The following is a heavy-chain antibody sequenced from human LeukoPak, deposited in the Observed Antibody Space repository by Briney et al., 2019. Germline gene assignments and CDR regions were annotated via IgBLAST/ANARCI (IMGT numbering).Heavy chain of an antibody. CDR2: ISGSGGST. Sequence: PGGSLRLSCAASGFTFSSYAMSWVRQAPGKGLEWVSAISGSGGSTYYADSVKGRFTISRDNSKNTLYLQMNSLRAEDTALYYCEKDRSGWTDLGYFDYWGQGTLVTVSS. J-gene: IGHJ4*02. V-gene: IGHV3-23*01. CDR1: GFTFSSYA. D-gene: IGHD6-19*01. CDR3: EKDRSGWTDLGYFDY.